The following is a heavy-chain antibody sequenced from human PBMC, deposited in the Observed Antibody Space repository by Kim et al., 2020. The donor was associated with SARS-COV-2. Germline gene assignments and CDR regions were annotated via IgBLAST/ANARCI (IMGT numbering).Heavy chain of an antibody. V-gene: IGHV4-39*01. D-gene: IGHD5-18*01. CDR1: GGSIISSSYY. Sequence: SETLSLTCTVSGGSIISSSYYWGWIRQPPGKGLEWIGSVYHSGSTFYNPSLKSRVTISIDTSKSQFSLKLSSVTAADTAVYYCARLGSKYSYGLDYWGQGTLVTVSS. CDR2: VYHSGST. J-gene: IGHJ4*02. CDR3: ARLGSKYSYGLDY.